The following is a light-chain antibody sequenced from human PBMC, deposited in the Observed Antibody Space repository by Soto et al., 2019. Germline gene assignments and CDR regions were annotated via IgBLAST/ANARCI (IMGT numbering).Light chain of an antibody. V-gene: IGKV3-11*01. CDR3: QQRSNWPRVA. CDR2: DAS. CDR1: QSVSIY. Sequence: EIVLTQSPATLSLSPGERATLSCRASQSVSIYLAWYQQKPGQAPRLLIYDASNRASGIPARFSGSGSGTDFTLTISSLEPEYFAVYYGQQRSNWPRVAFGGGTKV. J-gene: IGKJ4*01.